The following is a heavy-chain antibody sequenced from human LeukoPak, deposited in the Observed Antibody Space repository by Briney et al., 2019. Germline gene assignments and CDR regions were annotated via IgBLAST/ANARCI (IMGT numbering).Heavy chain of an antibody. CDR2: MNPNSGNT. J-gene: IGHJ3*02. Sequence: ASVKVSCKASGYTFTSYDINWVRQATGQGLEWMGWMNPNSGNTGYAQKFQGRVTMTRNTSISTAYMELSSLRSEDTAVYYCARGLDYYDSSGYYGFSTSEYAFDIWGQGTMVTVSS. D-gene: IGHD3-22*01. V-gene: IGHV1-8*01. CDR1: GYTFTSYD. CDR3: ARGLDYYDSSGYYGFSTSEYAFDI.